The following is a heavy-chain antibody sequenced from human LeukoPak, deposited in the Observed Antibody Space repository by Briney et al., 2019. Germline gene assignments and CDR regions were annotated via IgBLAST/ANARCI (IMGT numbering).Heavy chain of an antibody. CDR2: IYPGDSNP. Sequence: GESLKISCKGSGYSFTSSWIGWVRQMPGRGLDWMGSIYPGDSNPRYSPSFQGQVTISADKSINTAYLQWSSLKASDTAIYYCARRQYTTSWTYSFDSWGQGTLVSVSS. D-gene: IGHD6-13*01. J-gene: IGHJ4*02. CDR3: ARRQYTTSWTYSFDS. CDR1: GYSFTSSW. V-gene: IGHV5-51*01.